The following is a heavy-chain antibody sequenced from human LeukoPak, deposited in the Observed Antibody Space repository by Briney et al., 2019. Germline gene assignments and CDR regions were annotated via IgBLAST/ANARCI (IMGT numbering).Heavy chain of an antibody. Sequence: SETLSLTCTVSGGSISSYYWSWIRQPAGKGLEWIGRIYTSGSTNYNPSLKSRVTMSVDTSKNQFSLKLSSVTAADTAVYYCAREAVTIFGVVRTQTTKLPHRFDPWGQGTLVTVSS. CDR1: GGSISSYY. D-gene: IGHD3-3*01. CDR2: IYTSGST. V-gene: IGHV4-4*07. CDR3: AREAVTIFGVVRTQTTKLPHRFDP. J-gene: IGHJ5*02.